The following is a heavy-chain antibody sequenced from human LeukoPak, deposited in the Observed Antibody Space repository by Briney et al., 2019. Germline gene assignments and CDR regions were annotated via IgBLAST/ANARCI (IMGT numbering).Heavy chain of an antibody. CDR1: GFTFSSYN. Sequence: GGSLRLSCAASGFTFSSYNMNWVRQAPGKGLEWVSSISSSSSYIYYADSVKGRFTISRDNAKNSLYLQMNSLRAEDTAVYYCARDDGSIWYFDYWGQGTLVTVSS. CDR2: ISSSSSYI. V-gene: IGHV3-21*01. CDR3: ARDDGSIWYFDY. D-gene: IGHD6-13*01. J-gene: IGHJ4*02.